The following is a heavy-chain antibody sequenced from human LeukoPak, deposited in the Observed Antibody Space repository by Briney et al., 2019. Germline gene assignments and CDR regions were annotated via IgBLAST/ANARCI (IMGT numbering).Heavy chain of an antibody. V-gene: IGHV3-30-3*02. Sequence: GGSLRLSCAASGFTSSSYAMHWVSQAPGKGMEWVAVISYDGSNKYYADSVKGRFTISRDNSKNTLYLQMNSLRAEDTAVYYCAKTGRSHYYYGMDVWGQGTTVTVSS. CDR2: ISYDGSNK. CDR1: GFTSSSYA. J-gene: IGHJ6*02. CDR3: AKTGRSHYYYGMDV.